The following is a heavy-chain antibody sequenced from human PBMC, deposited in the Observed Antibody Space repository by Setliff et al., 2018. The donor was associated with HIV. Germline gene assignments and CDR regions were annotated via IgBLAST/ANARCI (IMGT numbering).Heavy chain of an antibody. D-gene: IGHD3-10*01. CDR3: ARQPFTMVRGVTYYYGMDV. V-gene: IGHV5-10-1*01. CDR2: IDPSDSYT. J-gene: IGHJ6*02. Sequence: GESLTISCKGSGYSFTSYWISWVRQMPGKGLEWMGRIDPSDSYTNYSPSFQGHVTISADKSISTAYLQWSSLKASDTAMYYCARQPFTMVRGVTYYYGMDVWGQGTTVTVSS. CDR1: GYSFTSYW.